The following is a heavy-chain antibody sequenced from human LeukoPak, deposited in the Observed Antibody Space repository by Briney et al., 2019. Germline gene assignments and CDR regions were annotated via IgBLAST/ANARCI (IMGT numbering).Heavy chain of an antibody. CDR1: GYSFTSYW. J-gene: IGHJ4*02. D-gene: IGHD3-3*01. Sequence: GESLKISCKGSGYSFTSYWISWVRQMPGKGLEWMGRIDPSDSYTNYSPSFQGHVTISADKSISTAYLQWSSLKASDTAMYYCARRYYDFWSGYYLDYWGQRTLVTVSS. CDR3: ARRYYDFWSGYYLDY. V-gene: IGHV5-10-1*01. CDR2: IDPSDSYT.